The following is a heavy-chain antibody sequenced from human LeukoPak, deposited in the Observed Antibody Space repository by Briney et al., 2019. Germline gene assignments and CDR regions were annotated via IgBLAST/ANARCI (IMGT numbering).Heavy chain of an antibody. V-gene: IGHV3-74*01. Sequence: GSLRLSCAASGFTFSSYWMHWVRQAPGKGLVWVSRINSDGSSTSYADSVKGRFTISRDNAKNTLYLQMNSLRAEDTAVYYCAREVKYYDFWSGYYYYYMDVWGKGTTVTVSS. CDR3: AREVKYYDFWSGYYYYYMDV. D-gene: IGHD3-3*01. CDR1: GFTFSSYW. J-gene: IGHJ6*03. CDR2: INSDGSST.